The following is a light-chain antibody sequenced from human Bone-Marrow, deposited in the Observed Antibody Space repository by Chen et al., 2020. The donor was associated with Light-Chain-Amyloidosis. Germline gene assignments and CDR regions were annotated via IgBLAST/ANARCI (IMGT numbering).Light chain of an antibody. Sequence: SYVLTQPSSVSVAPGQTATIACGGNNIGSTSVHWYQQTPGQAPLLVVYDASDRPSGIPERLSGSNSANTATLTIGRVEAGDEADYYCQVWDRSSDRPVFGGGTKLTVL. J-gene: IGLJ3*02. CDR1: NIGSTS. CDR3: QVWDRSSDRPV. V-gene: IGLV3-21*02. CDR2: DAS.